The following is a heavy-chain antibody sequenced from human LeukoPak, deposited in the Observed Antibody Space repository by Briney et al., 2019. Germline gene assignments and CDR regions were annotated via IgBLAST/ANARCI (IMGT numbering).Heavy chain of an antibody. D-gene: IGHD6-6*01. CDR3: ARGASIAAFMDV. V-gene: IGHV1-2*02. CDR1: GYTFTGYY. Sequence: ASVKVSCKASGYTFTGYYMHWVRQAPGQGLEWMGWINPNSGGTNYAQKFQGRVTMTRDTSISTAYMELSSLRSEDTAVYYCARGASIAAFMDVWGKGTTVTVSS. CDR2: INPNSGGT. J-gene: IGHJ6*03.